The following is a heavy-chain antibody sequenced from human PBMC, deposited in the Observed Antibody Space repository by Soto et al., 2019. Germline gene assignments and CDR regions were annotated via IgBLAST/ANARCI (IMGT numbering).Heavy chain of an antibody. CDR1: GGSISTYY. CDR2: IYFSGST. D-gene: IGHD3-10*01. CDR3: ARHVGGATYFDY. Sequence: SETLSLTCTVSGGSISTYYWSWIRQPPGKGLEWIGYIYFSGSTNYNPSLKSRVTISVDTSKNQFSLKLSSVTAADTAVYYCARHVGGATYFDYWGQGSLVTGSS. V-gene: IGHV4-59*08. J-gene: IGHJ4*02.